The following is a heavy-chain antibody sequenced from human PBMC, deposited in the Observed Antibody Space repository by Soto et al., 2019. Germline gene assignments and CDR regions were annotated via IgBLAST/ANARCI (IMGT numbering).Heavy chain of an antibody. CDR3: ARDGVGPHGMDV. Sequence: QVQLQGSDPRLLKPSETLSLTCTVSGASVTSYYWSWIRQPAGKGLDWIGRIYTSGNTDYNPSLKRRVPLSLEASQNQVSLKLSSVTAADTAIYYCARDGVGPHGMDVWGQGTTVTVSS. V-gene: IGHV4-4*07. D-gene: IGHD2-8*01. CDR2: IYTSGNT. J-gene: IGHJ6*02. CDR1: GASVTSYY.